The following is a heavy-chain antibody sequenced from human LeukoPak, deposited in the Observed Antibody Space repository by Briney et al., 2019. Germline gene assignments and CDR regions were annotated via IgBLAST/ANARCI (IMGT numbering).Heavy chain of an antibody. D-gene: IGHD4-17*01. V-gene: IGHV3-20*04. CDR2: INWNGGST. CDR1: GFTFADYG. J-gene: IGHJ6*03. Sequence: GRSLRLSCAASGFTFADYGISWVRQAPGKGLEWVSGINWNGGSTGYADSVKGRFTISRDNAKNSLYLQMNSLRAEDTALYYCARVGYGDYYYYYMDVWGKGATVTISS. CDR3: ARVGYGDYYYYYMDV.